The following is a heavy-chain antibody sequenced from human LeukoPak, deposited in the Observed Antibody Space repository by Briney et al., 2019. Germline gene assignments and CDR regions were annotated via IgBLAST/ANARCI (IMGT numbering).Heavy chain of an antibody. CDR3: AREIGSQVAYYFDY. CDR1: GYTFTGYY. D-gene: IGHD2-15*01. Sequence: ASVKVSCKASGYTFTGYYMHWVRQAPGQGLEWMGWINPNSGGTNYAQKLQGRVTMTTDTSTSTAYMELRSLRSDDTAVYYCAREIGSQVAYYFDYWGQGTLVTVSS. J-gene: IGHJ4*02. V-gene: IGHV1-2*02. CDR2: INPNSGGT.